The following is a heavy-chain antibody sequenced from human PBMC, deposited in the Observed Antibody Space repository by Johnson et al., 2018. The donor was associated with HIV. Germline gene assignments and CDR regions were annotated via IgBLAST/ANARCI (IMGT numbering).Heavy chain of an antibody. CDR2: IRYDGSNK. D-gene: IGHD5-18*01. Sequence: QVQLVESGGGVVQPGRSLRLSCAASGFTFSRYGMHWVRQAPGKGLEWVAFIRYDGSNKYYADSVKGRFTISRDNSKNTLYLQMNSLRAEDTALYYCARGRRIQLWLLADAFDIWGQGTMVTVSS. CDR3: ARGRRIQLWLLADAFDI. CDR1: GFTFSRYG. J-gene: IGHJ3*02. V-gene: IGHV3-30*02.